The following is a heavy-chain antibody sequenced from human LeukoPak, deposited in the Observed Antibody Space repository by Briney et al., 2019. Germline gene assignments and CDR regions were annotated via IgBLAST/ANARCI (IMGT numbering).Heavy chain of an antibody. Sequence: SDTPSLTCTVSNASMSTFKRSCRQHPLRQGLEWIGYIYYSGSTSHNPSLKSRVTISADTSKKQISLKLSSVTAADTAVYYCAKGYSPFDSWGQGAQVTVSS. D-gene: IGHD4-11*01. CDR1: NASMSTFK. CDR2: IYYSGST. V-gene: IGHV4-59*08. J-gene: IGHJ4*02. CDR3: AKGYSPFDS.